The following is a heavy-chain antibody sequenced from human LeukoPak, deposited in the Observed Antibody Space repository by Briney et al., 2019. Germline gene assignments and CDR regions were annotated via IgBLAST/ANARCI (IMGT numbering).Heavy chain of an antibody. D-gene: IGHD4-17*01. Sequence: GGSLRLSCAASGFTFRIYAMSWVRQAPGKGLEWVSGISGSGGSTDYADSVKGRFTISRDNSKNTLCLQMNSLRAEDTAVYYCANYGKHDYWGQGTLVTVSS. CDR3: ANYGKHDY. CDR2: ISGSGGST. V-gene: IGHV3-23*01. J-gene: IGHJ4*02. CDR1: GFTFRIYA.